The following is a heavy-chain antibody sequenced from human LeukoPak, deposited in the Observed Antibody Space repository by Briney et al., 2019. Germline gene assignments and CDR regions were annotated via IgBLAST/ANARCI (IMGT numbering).Heavy chain of an antibody. CDR2: IYYSGST. V-gene: IGHV4-59*01. D-gene: IGHD6-19*01. CDR3: ARVAYSSGWYIDY. CDR1: GDSISSYF. Sequence: PSETLSLTCTVSGDSISSYFWSWIRQPPGKGLEWIGYIYYSGSTNYSPSLKSRVTISVDTSKNQFSLKLSSVTAADTAVYYCARVAYSSGWYIDYWGQGTLVTVSS. J-gene: IGHJ4*02.